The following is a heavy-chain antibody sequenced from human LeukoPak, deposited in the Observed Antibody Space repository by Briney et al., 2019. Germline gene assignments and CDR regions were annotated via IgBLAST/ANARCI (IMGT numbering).Heavy chain of an antibody. V-gene: IGHV1-2*02. D-gene: IGHD6-6*01. CDR1: GYTFTGYY. CDR2: INPNSGGT. J-gene: IGHJ4*02. Sequence: ASVKVSCKASGYTFTGYYMHWVRQAPGQGLEWMGWINPNSGGTNYAQKFQGRVTMTRDTSISTAYMERSRLRSDDTAVYYCAREGVGEYSSSSDPEHFDYWGQGTLVTVSS. CDR3: AREGVGEYSSSSDPEHFDY.